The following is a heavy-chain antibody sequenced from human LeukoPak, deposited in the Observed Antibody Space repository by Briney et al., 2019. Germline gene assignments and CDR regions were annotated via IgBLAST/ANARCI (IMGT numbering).Heavy chain of an antibody. Sequence: SQTLSLTCAISGDSVSSNSAAWNWIRQSPSRGLEWLGRTYYRSKWYNDYAVSVKSRITINPDTSENQFSLQLNSVTPEDTAVYYCARTFNHCSSTSCYYPNWFDPWGQGTLVTVSS. CDR1: GDSVSSNSAA. J-gene: IGHJ5*02. V-gene: IGHV6-1*01. CDR3: ARTFNHCSSTSCYYPNWFDP. CDR2: TYYRSKWYN. D-gene: IGHD2-2*01.